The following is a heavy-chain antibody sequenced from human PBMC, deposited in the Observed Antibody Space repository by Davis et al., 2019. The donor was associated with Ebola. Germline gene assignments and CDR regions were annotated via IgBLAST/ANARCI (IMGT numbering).Heavy chain of an antibody. CDR3: ARGLYYYDSSGYYYSVYYGMDV. CDR1: GGSFSGYY. V-gene: IGHV4-34*01. CDR2: INHSGST. J-gene: IGHJ6*02. D-gene: IGHD3-22*01. Sequence: PSATLSLTCAVYGGSFSGYYWSWIRQPPGKGLEWIGEINHSGSTNYNPSLKSRVTISVDTSKNQFSLKLSSVTAADTAVYYCARGLYYYDSSGYYYSVYYGMDVWGQGTTVTVSS.